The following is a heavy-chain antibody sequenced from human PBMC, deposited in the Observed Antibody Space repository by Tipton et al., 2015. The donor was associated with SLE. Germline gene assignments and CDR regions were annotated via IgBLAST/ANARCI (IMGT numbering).Heavy chain of an antibody. V-gene: IGHV3-30*04. J-gene: IGHJ6*02. CDR1: GYTFSSFA. CDR2: TSYDGNVK. CDR3: AKSRYYFDSSGSRGYYGLDV. Sequence: AVSGYTFSSFAMHWVRQAPGKGLEWVAVTSYDGNVKYYADSVKGRFTISRDNSKNTLYLQMNSLRVDDTAVYYCAKSRYYFDSSGSRGYYGLDVWGQGTTVTVSS. D-gene: IGHD3-22*01.